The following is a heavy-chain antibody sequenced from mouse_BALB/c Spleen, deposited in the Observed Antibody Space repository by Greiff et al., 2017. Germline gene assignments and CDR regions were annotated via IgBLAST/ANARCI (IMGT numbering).Heavy chain of an antibody. CDR1: GYSITSDYA. CDR3: ARWVYYGSSPHWYFDV. J-gene: IGHJ1*01. V-gene: IGHV3-2*02. D-gene: IGHD1-1*01. CDR2: ISYSGST. Sequence: DVQLQESGPGLVKPSQSLSLTCTVTGYSITSDYAWNWIRQFPGNKLEWMGYISYSGSTSYNPSLKSRISITRDTSKNQFFLQLNSVTTEDTATYYCARWVYYGSSPHWYFDVWGAGTTVTVSS.